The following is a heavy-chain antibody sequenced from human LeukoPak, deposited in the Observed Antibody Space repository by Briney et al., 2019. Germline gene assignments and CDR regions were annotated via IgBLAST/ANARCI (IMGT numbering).Heavy chain of an antibody. V-gene: IGHV4-59*01. CDR2: IYYSGST. CDR3: ASSYSGSYYGNFDY. J-gene: IGHJ4*02. CDR1: GGSIIRYF. Sequence: SETLSLTCLVSGGSIIRYFWRWIRPPAGKEREGIGYIYYSGSTNYNPSLKSRVTISVDTSKNQFSLKLSSVTAADTAVYYCASSYSGSYYGNFDYWGQGTLVTVSS. D-gene: IGHD1-26*01.